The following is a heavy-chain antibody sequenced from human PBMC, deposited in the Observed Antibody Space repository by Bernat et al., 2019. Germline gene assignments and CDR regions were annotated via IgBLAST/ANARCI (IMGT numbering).Heavy chain of an antibody. CDR1: GASINSYW. J-gene: IGHJ6*02. CDR2: IEHGGAT. Sequence: QVQLQESGPGLVKPSETLSLTCDVSGASINSYWWSWVRQPPGKGLEWIGEIEHGGATNYNPSLKSRVTISVDKSKNQFSLKLSSVTDADTALYYCARNGAYCIEVWGQETTVTVS. CDR3: ARNGAYCIEV. D-gene: IGHD2-21*01. V-gene: IGHV4-4*02.